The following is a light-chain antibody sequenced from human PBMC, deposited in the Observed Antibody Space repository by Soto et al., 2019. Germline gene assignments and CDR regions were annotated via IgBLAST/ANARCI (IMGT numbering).Light chain of an antibody. CDR1: SXDVGGYNF. V-gene: IGLV2-8*01. CDR2: EVN. J-gene: IGLJ1*01. Sequence: QSVLTQPRSASGSPGQSVTISCTGTSXDVGGYNFVSWYQQHPGKAPKLMIYEVNKRPSGVPDRFSGSKSGNTASLAVSGLQAEDEADYYCSSYAGIDILYVFGTGTKVSVL. CDR3: SSYAGIDILYV.